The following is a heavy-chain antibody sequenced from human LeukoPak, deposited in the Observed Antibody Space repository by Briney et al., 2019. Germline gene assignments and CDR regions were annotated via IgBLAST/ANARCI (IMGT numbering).Heavy chain of an antibody. CDR2: ISSGGSTI. CDR1: GFTFSSYS. J-gene: IGHJ6*03. V-gene: IGHV3-48*04. Sequence: PGGSLRLSCAASGFTFSSYSMSWVRQAPGKGLEWVSYISSGGSTIYYADSVKGRFTISRDNAKNSLSLQMNSLRAEDTAVYYCARGPPHYYYYVDVWGKGTTVTVSS. CDR3: ARGPPHYYYYVDV.